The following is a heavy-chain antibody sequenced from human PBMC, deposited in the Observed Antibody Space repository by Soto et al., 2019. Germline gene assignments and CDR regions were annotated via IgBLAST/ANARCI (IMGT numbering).Heavy chain of an antibody. J-gene: IGHJ6*03. Sequence: SETLSLTCTVSGGSISSSSYYWGWIRQPPGKGLEWIGSIYYSGSTYYNPSLKSRVTISVDTSKNQFSLKLSSVTAADTAVYYCASHLEDIVVVPAPGYMDVWGKGTTVAVSS. CDR1: GGSISSSSYY. CDR2: IYYSGST. CDR3: ASHLEDIVVVPAPGYMDV. V-gene: IGHV4-39*01. D-gene: IGHD2-2*01.